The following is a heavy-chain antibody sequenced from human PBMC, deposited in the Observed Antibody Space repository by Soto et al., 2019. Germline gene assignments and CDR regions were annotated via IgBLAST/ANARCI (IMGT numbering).Heavy chain of an antibody. CDR3: AEGVAPHAEYFQH. CDR1: GGTFSSYT. D-gene: IGHD5-12*01. CDR2: IIPILGIA. V-gene: IGHV1-69*02. J-gene: IGHJ1*01. Sequence: QVQLVQSGAAVKKPGSSVKVSCKASGGTFSSYTISWVRQAPGQGLEWMGRIIPILGIANYAQKFEGRVTITADKSTRTDYMELSSLRSEYTAVYYLAEGVAPHAEYFQHWGQGTLVTVSS.